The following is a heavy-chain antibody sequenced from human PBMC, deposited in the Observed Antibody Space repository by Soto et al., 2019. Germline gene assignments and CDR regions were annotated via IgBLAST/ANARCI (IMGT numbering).Heavy chain of an antibody. CDR2: IFYSGST. CDR3: ARHTPAISISDH. CDR1: GGSISSSSYY. V-gene: IGHV4-39*01. Sequence: SETLSLTCTVSGGSISSSSYYWGWIRQPPGKGLEWIGSIFYSGSTYYNPSPKSRVTISVDTSKNQFSLKLSSVTAADTAVYYCARHTPAISISDHWGQGTLVTVSS. J-gene: IGHJ4*02. D-gene: IGHD2-15*01.